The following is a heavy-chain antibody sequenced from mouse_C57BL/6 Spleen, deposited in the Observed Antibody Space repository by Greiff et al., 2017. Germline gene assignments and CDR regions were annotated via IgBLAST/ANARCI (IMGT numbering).Heavy chain of an antibody. CDR3: ARPPYYGNYGFAY. J-gene: IGHJ3*01. CDR1: GYTFTSYD. CDR2: IYPRDGST. Sequence: QVHVKQSGPELVKPGASVKLSCKASGYTFTSYDINWVKQRPGQGLEWIGWIYPRDGSTKYNEKFKGKATLTVDTSSSTAYMELHSLTSEDSAVYFCARPPYYGNYGFAYWGQGTLVTVSA. V-gene: IGHV1-85*01. D-gene: IGHD2-10*01.